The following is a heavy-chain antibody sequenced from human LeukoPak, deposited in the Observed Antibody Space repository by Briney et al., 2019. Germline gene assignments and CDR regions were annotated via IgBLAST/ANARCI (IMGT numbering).Heavy chain of an antibody. CDR3: AKEGTLLCSGDCYVDY. J-gene: IGHJ4*02. D-gene: IGHD2-21*02. CDR1: GFTFSSHA. Sequence: RGSLRLSCAASGFTFSSHAMSWVRQAPGKGLEWVSAISGSGGSTYYADSVKGRFTISRDNSKNTLYLQMNSLRAEDTAVYYCAKEGTLLCSGDCYVDYWGQGTLVTVSS. V-gene: IGHV3-23*01. CDR2: ISGSGGST.